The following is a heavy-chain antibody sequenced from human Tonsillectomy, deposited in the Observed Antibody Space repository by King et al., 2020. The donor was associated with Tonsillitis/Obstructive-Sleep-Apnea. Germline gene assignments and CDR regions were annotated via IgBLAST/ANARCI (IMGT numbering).Heavy chain of an antibody. Sequence: TLKESGPVLVKPPETLTLTCTVSGFSLSNVRMGVSWIRQPPGKALEWLAHIFSNDEKSYSTSLKSRLTISKDTSKSQVVLTMTNMEPVDTATYYCARISHDYTISGPSGWFDPWGQGTLVTVSS. V-gene: IGHV2-26*01. CDR1: GFSLSNVRMG. CDR2: IFSNDEK. CDR3: ARISHDYTISGPSGWFDP. D-gene: IGHD4-11*01. J-gene: IGHJ5*02.